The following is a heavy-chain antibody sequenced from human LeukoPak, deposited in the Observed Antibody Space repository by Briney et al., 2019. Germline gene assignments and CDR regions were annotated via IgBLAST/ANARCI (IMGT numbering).Heavy chain of an antibody. CDR2: IKSKTDGGTT. CDR1: GFTFSNAW. D-gene: IGHD3-9*01. Sequence: PGGSLRLSCAASGFTFSNAWMSWVRQAPGKGLEWVGRIKSKTDGGTTDYAAPVKGRFTISRDDSKNTLYLQMNSLKTEDTAVYYCTTLYYDILTGYYHDAFDIWGQGTMVTVSS. V-gene: IGHV3-15*01. CDR3: TTLYYDILTGYYHDAFDI. J-gene: IGHJ3*02.